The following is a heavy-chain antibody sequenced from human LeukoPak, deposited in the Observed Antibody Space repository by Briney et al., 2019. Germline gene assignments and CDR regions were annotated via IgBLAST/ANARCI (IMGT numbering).Heavy chain of an antibody. CDR2: IWYDGSNK. J-gene: IGHJ4*02. CDR1: GFTFSSYA. Sequence: PGGSLRLSCAASGFTFSSYAMHWVRQAPGKGLEWVAVIWYDGSNKYYADSVKGRFTISRDNSKNTLYLQMNSLRAEDTAVYYCAKDWDRYYYDSSGPFDYWGQGTLVTVSS. CDR3: AKDWDRYYYDSSGPFDY. V-gene: IGHV3-30*02. D-gene: IGHD3-22*01.